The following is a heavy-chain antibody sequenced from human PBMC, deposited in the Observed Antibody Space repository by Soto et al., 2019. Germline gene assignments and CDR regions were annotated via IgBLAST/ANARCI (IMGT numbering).Heavy chain of an antibody. V-gene: IGHV3-30-3*01. D-gene: IGHD6-13*01. J-gene: IGHJ6*02. CDR3: ARDLEQDFYYGMDV. CDR1: GFTFSSYA. CDR2: ISYDGSNK. Sequence: QVQLVESGGGVVQPGRSLRLSCAASGFTFSSYAMHWVRQAPGKGLEWVAVISYDGSNKYYADSVKGRFTIPRDNSKKTLYLQMNTLRAEDTAVYYCARDLEQDFYYGMDVWGQGTTVTVPS.